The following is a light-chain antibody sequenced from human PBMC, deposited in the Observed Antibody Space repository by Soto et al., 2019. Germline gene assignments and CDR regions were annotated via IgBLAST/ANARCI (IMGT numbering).Light chain of an antibody. CDR1: QSVLASSNNKNY. Sequence: DIVMTQSPDSLAVSVGERATISCKSSQSVLASSNNKNYLAWYQQKPGQPPKLLIYWASTRKSGVPDRFSGSGSGTDFTLTISSLQAEDVAVYYCQQYYSTPPTFGQGTRLEIK. CDR3: QQYYSTPPT. CDR2: WAS. V-gene: IGKV4-1*01. J-gene: IGKJ5*01.